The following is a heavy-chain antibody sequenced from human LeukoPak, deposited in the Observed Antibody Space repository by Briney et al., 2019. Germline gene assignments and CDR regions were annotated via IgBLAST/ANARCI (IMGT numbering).Heavy chain of an antibody. J-gene: IGHJ4*02. Sequence: GGSLRLSCAVSAFTFSSFAMHWVRQAPGKGLEWVAVISYDGNNKYYAGSVKSRFTISRDNSKNTLYLQMNSLRAEDTAVYFCARAGGGYTYYEIDYWGQGTLVTVSS. V-gene: IGHV3-30*03. CDR3: ARAGGGYTYYEIDY. D-gene: IGHD5-12*01. CDR1: AFTFSSFA. CDR2: ISYDGNNK.